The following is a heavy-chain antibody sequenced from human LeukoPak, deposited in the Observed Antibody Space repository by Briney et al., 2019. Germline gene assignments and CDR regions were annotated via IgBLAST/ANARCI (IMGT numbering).Heavy chain of an antibody. D-gene: IGHD3-22*01. V-gene: IGHV1-18*01. J-gene: IGHJ3*02. CDR2: TSAYNGNT. Sequence: ASVKVSCKASGYTFTSYGISWVRQAPGQGLEWMGWTSAYNGNTNYAQKLQGRVTMTTDTSTSTAYMELRSLRSDDTAVYYCARDYPDYYDSSGYYPHDAFDIWGQGTMVTVSS. CDR3: ARDYPDYYDSSGYYPHDAFDI. CDR1: GYTFTSYG.